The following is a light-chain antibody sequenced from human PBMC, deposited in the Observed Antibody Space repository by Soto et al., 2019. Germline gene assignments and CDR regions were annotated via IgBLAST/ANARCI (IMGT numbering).Light chain of an antibody. CDR1: QSIRSY. J-gene: IGKJ5*01. CDR2: AAS. CDR3: QQTSTMPVT. Sequence: DIQMTQSPSSLSASVGDRVTITCLASQSIRSYLNWYQQKPGKAPKLLICAASSLQSGVPSRFSGSGSGTDFTLTISSLQPEDFATYFCQQTSTMPVTFGQGTRLEIK. V-gene: IGKV1-39*01.